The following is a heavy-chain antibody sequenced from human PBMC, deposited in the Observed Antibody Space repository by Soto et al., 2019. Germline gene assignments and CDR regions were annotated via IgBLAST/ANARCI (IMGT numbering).Heavy chain of an antibody. CDR1: GFTFSSSG. CDR3: EKLTVAAWYFDL. Sequence: EVQLLESGGGLVQPGGSLRVSCAASGFTFSSSGMGWVRQAPGKGLEWLSVISGSGSSAYYADSVKGRFTISRDNSKNTLYLQMNSLRTEDTATYYCEKLTVAAWYFDLWGRGTLVTVSS. CDR2: ISGSGSSA. D-gene: IGHD6-19*01. J-gene: IGHJ2*01. V-gene: IGHV3-23*01.